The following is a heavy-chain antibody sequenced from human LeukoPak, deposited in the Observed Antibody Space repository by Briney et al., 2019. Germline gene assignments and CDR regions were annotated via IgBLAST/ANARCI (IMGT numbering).Heavy chain of an antibody. Sequence: GGSLRLSCAASGFTFSSYSMNWVRQAPGKGLEWVSYISSSSSTICYADSVKGRFTISRDNAKNSLYLQMNSLRAEDTAVYYCASVPAYYYDSSGYYRNDYWGQGTLDTVSS. CDR1: GFTFSSYS. V-gene: IGHV3-48*04. CDR3: ASVPAYYYDSSGYYRNDY. J-gene: IGHJ4*02. D-gene: IGHD3-22*01. CDR2: ISSSSSTI.